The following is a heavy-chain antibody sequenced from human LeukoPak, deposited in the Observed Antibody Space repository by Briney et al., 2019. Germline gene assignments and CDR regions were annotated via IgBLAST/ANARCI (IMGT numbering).Heavy chain of an antibody. J-gene: IGHJ4*02. D-gene: IGHD7-27*01. CDR3: ARRPTGVDY. CDR1: GYTFTAYY. V-gene: IGHV1-2*02. Sequence: GASVKVSCKASGYTFTAYYMHWVRQAPGQGLEWMGWINPNNGGTSCAQKFQGRVTMTRDTSISTVYMELNSLRSDDTAVYYCARRPTGVDYWAREPRSPPPQ. CDR2: INPNNGGT.